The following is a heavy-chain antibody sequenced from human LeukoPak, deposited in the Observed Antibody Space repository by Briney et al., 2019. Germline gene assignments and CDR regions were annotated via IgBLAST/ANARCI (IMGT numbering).Heavy chain of an antibody. V-gene: IGHV4-4*07. CDR3: ARGPRGLPED. CDR1: GGSISGYY. Sequence: SSETLSLTCTVSGGSISGYYWTWIRQPAGQGLEWIGRLFSGGSTNYNPSLKSRVSMSLDTSNNQFSLEVNFVSAADTAVYYCARGPRGLPEDWGQGTLVTVSS. CDR2: LFSGGST. D-gene: IGHD1-14*01. J-gene: IGHJ4*02.